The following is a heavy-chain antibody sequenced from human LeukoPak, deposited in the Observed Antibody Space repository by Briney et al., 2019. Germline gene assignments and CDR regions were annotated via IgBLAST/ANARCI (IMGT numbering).Heavy chain of an antibody. CDR1: GFTFSRYW. D-gene: IGHD3-22*01. V-gene: IGHV3-23*01. CDR3: AKANDHYYDSSGYYYD. J-gene: IGHJ4*02. Sequence: PGGSLRLSCAASGFTFSRYWMHWVRQAPGKGLEWVSAISGSGGSTYYADSVKGRFTISRDNSKNTLYLQMNSLRAEDTAVYYCAKANDHYYDSSGYYYDWGQGTLVTVSS. CDR2: ISGSGGST.